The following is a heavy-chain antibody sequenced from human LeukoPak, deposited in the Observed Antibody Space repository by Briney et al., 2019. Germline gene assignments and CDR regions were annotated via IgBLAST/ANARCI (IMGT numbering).Heavy chain of an antibody. CDR1: GFSFSSYS. CDR3: ARDYVYAFDY. D-gene: IGHD2/OR15-2a*01. V-gene: IGHV3-48*01. J-gene: IGHJ4*02. Sequence: GGSLRLSCAASGFSFSSYSMNWVRQAPGKGLEWVSYISGSGNAKHYTDSVKGRFTISRDNAKNALYLQMNSLRAADTAVYFCARDYVYAFDYWGQGTLGNGSS. CDR2: ISGSGNAK.